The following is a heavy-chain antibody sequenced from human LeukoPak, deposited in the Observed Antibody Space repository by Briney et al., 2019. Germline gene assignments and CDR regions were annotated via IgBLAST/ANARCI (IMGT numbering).Heavy chain of an antibody. CDR1: GYSISSGYY. CDR2: IYHSGST. V-gene: IGHV4-38-2*02. J-gene: IGHJ4*02. D-gene: IGHD1-1*01. Sequence: PSETLSLTCTVSGYSISSGYYWGWIRQPPGKGLEWIGSIYHSGSTYYNPSLKSRVTISVDTSKNQFSLKLSSVTAADTAVYYCARDWNVDYFDYWGQGTLVTVSS. CDR3: ARDWNVDYFDY.